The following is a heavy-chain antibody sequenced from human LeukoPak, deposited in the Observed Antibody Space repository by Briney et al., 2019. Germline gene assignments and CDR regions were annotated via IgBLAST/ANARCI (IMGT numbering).Heavy chain of an antibody. V-gene: IGHV3-7*01. J-gene: IGHJ4*02. Sequence: GRSLRLSCAASGFTFSSYWMSWVRQAPGKGLEWVANIKQDGSEKYYVDSVKGRFTISRDNAKNSLYLQMNSLRAEDTAVYYCARDFSVTMVRGVIFDYWGQGTLVTVSS. CDR3: ARDFSVTMVRGVIFDY. CDR2: IKQDGSEK. D-gene: IGHD3-10*01. CDR1: GFTFSSYW.